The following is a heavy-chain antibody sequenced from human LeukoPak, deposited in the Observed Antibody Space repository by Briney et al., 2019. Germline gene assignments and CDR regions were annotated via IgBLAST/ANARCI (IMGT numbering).Heavy chain of an antibody. V-gene: IGHV1-2*02. CDR2: INPNTGGT. D-gene: IGHD3-10*01. CDR3: ARRASGYMDV. Sequence: ASMKVSCKASGYTFTGYYMLWVRQAPGQGLEWMGWINPNTGGTDYAQKFQGRVTMTRDTSISTVYMELSRLRSDDAAVYYCARRASGYMDVWGKGTTVTVSS. CDR1: GYTFTGYY. J-gene: IGHJ6*03.